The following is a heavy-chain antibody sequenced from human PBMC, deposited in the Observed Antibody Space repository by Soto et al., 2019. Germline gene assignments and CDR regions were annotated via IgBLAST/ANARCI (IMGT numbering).Heavy chain of an antibody. CDR2: ISTYNGNT. J-gene: IGHJ4*02. Sequence: ASVKVSCQASGYTFITYGVSWVRQAPGQGLDWLGWISTYNGNTRYAERLQGRVTMTTDTTTNTAYMELRNLRSDDTAVYYCARGPTDYYDNSANYFLDYWGQGTLVTSPQ. CDR3: ARGPTDYYDNSANYFLDY. V-gene: IGHV1-18*01. CDR1: GYTFITYG. D-gene: IGHD3-22*01.